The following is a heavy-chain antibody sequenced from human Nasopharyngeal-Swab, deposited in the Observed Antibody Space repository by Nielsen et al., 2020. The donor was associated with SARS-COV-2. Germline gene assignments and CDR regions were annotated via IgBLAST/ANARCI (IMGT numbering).Heavy chain of an antibody. Sequence: ASVKVSCKASCYTFTRYYVHWVRQAPGQGLEWMGIINPGGGSASYSQNFQGRVTMTRDTSTSTVYMELSSLRSEDTAVYYCARGGDPREVVAATVCFDPWGQGTLVTVSS. V-gene: IGHV1-46*01. D-gene: IGHD2-15*01. J-gene: IGHJ5*02. CDR3: ARGGDPREVVAATVCFDP. CDR2: INPGGGSA. CDR1: CYTFTRYY.